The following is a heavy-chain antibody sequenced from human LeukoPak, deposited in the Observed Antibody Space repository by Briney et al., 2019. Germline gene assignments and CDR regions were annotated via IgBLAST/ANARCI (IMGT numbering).Heavy chain of an antibody. Sequence: PSETLSLTCTVAGGSISSSSYYWGWIRQPPGKGLEWIGSIYYSGSTYYSPSLKSRVTISVDTSKTQFSLKLSSVTAADTAVYYCARHIVVVVAATSYYFDYWGQGTLVTVSS. CDR1: GGSISSSSYY. D-gene: IGHD2-15*01. CDR3: ARHIVVVVAATSYYFDY. CDR2: IYYSGST. V-gene: IGHV4-39*07. J-gene: IGHJ4*02.